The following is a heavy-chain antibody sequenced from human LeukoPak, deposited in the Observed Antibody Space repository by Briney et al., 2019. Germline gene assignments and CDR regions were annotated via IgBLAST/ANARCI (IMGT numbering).Heavy chain of an antibody. V-gene: IGHV3-9*01. CDR1: GFTFDDYA. CDR2: ISWNSGSI. CDR3: AKGGGYYLGGWYFDY. D-gene: IGHD3-22*01. J-gene: IGHJ4*02. Sequence: GGSLRLSCAASGFTFDDYAMHWVRQAPGKGLEWVPGISWNSGSIGYADSVKGRFTISRDNAKNSLYLQMNSLRAEDTALYYCAKGGGYYLGGWYFDYWGQGTLVTVSS.